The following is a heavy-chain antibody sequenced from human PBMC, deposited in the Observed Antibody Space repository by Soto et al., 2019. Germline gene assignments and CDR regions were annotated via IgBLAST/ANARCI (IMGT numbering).Heavy chain of an antibody. CDR1: GYTFTSYG. CDR2: ISAYNGNT. J-gene: IGHJ4*02. Sequence: ASVKVSCKASGYTFTSYGISWVRQAPGQGLEWMGWISAYNGNTNYAQKLQGRVTMTTDTSTSTAYMELRSLRSDDTAVYYCARDSPYYDILTGYYNQFDYWGQGTLVTVSS. V-gene: IGHV1-18*01. D-gene: IGHD3-9*01. CDR3: ARDSPYYDILTGYYNQFDY.